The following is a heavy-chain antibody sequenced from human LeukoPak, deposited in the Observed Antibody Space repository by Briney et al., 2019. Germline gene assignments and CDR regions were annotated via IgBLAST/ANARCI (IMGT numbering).Heavy chain of an antibody. CDR3: ARAENYYDSSGYYLPLGY. J-gene: IGHJ4*02. D-gene: IGHD3-22*01. Sequence: SVKVSCKVSGGTFSSYAISWVRQAPGQGLEWMGGIIPIFGTANYAQKFQGRVTITTDESTSTAYMELSSLRSEDTAVYYCARAENYYDSSGYYLPLGYWGQGTLVTVSS. CDR2: IIPIFGTA. CDR1: GGTFSSYA. V-gene: IGHV1-69*05.